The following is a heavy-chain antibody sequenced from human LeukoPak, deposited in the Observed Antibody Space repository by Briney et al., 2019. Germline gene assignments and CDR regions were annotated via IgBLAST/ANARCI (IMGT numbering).Heavy chain of an antibody. CDR1: GYTFSNYG. Sequence: ASVKVSYKASGYTFSNYGISWVRQAPGQGLEWVGWIRGDNGNTNYAQKLQDRVTMTTDTSTSTAYMELRSLGSDETAVYYCARVDLLTGYYFFDYWGQGTLVTVSS. V-gene: IGHV1-18*01. CDR2: IRGDNGNT. J-gene: IGHJ4*02. D-gene: IGHD3-9*01. CDR3: ARVDLLTGYYFFDY.